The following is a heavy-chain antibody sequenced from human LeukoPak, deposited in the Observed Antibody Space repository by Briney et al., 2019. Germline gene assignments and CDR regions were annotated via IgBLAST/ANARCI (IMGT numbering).Heavy chain of an antibody. Sequence: SETLSLTCTVSGDSLNSHYWSWIREPPGNGLECSGFIYTRGSTNYNPSLKSRVTMSGDTSKNQVSLTLNSVTAADTAVYYCARHWIETTKTYSYWFDPWGQGTLVTVSS. D-gene: IGHD1-1*01. CDR3: ARHWIETTKTYSYWFDP. J-gene: IGHJ5*02. V-gene: IGHV4-4*09. CDR2: IYTRGST. CDR1: GDSLNSHY.